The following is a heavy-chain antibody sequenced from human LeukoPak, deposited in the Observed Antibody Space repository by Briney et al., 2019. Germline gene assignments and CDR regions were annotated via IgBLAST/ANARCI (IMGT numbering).Heavy chain of an antibody. Sequence: SGPTLVKPTQTLTLTCTFSGFSLSTSGVGVGWIRQPPGKALEWLALIYWNDDKRYSPSLKSRLTITKDTSKNQVVLTMTNMDPVDTATYYCAHRGLRYYGSGSLGINWFDPWGQGTLVTVSS. D-gene: IGHD3-10*01. CDR3: AHRGLRYYGSGSLGINWFDP. J-gene: IGHJ5*02. V-gene: IGHV2-5*01. CDR2: IYWNDDK. CDR1: GFSLSTSGVG.